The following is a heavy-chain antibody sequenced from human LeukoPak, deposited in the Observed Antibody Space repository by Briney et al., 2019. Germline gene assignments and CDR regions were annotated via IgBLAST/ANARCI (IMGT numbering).Heavy chain of an antibody. V-gene: IGHV3-30*18. CDR2: ISYDGSNK. J-gene: IGHJ1*01. CDR1: GFTFSSYG. D-gene: IGHD6-19*01. CDR3: AKDQFSSGFEYFQH. Sequence: GGSLRLSCAASGFTFSSYGMHWVRQAPGKGLEWVAVISYDGSNKYYADSVKGRFTISRDNSKNTLYLQMNSLRPEDTAVYHCAKDQFSSGFEYFQHWGQGTLVTVSS.